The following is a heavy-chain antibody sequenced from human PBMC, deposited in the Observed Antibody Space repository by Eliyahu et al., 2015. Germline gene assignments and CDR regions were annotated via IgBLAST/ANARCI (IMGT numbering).Heavy chain of an antibody. Sequence: ELQLVESGGGLVQPGGSLKLSCAASGFXFSXSAVXWXRXNSGYRAEWIGRIRSEXNSYATSXAASVKGRXTISRDDSENTAYLQMNSLKSEDTAVYYCTRPSYDYNNYDWYFDLWGRGTLVTVSS. J-gene: IGHJ2*01. D-gene: IGHD3-16*01. CDR3: TRPSYDYNNYDWYFDL. V-gene: IGHV3-73*02. CDR1: GFXFSXSA. CDR2: IRSEXNSYAT.